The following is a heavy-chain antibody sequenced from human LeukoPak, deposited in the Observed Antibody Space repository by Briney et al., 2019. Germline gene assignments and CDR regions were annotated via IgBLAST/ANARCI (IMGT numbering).Heavy chain of an antibody. J-gene: IGHJ4*02. CDR1: GFTFSSYS. CDR2: INHSGST. CDR3: ARFYRPITMVRRGFDY. D-gene: IGHD3-10*01. V-gene: IGHV4-34*01. Sequence: PGGSLRLSCAASGFTFSSYSMNWVRQAPGKGLEWIGEINHSGSTNYNPSLKSRVTISVDTSKNQFSLKLSSVTAADTAVYYCARFYRPITMVRRGFDYWGQGTLVTVSS.